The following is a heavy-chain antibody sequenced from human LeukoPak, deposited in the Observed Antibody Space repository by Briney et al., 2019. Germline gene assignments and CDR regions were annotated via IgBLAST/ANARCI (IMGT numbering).Heavy chain of an antibody. CDR1: GDSVSSGNYY. Sequence: SGTLSLTCTVSGDSVSSGNYYLSWIRQPPGKGLDWITYMSPSGTTKYNPSLKSRVTTSVDTSRTQFSLRLSSVTAADTAVYYCARGQDDRSGTFDYWSQGILVTVSS. J-gene: IGHJ4*02. CDR2: MSPSGTT. V-gene: IGHV4-61*01. CDR3: ARGQDDRSGTFDY. D-gene: IGHD3-22*01.